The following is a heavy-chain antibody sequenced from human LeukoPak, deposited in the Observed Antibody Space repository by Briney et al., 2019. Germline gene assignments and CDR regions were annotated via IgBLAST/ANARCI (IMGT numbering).Heavy chain of an antibody. V-gene: IGHV4-59*12. D-gene: IGHD6-13*01. Sequence: SETLSLTCTVSGGSISSYYWSWIRQPPGKGLEWIGYIYYSGSTNYNPSLKSRVTMSVDTSKNQFSLRLSSVSAADTAVYYCVRDRSRPNPFFDSWGQGTLVTVSS. J-gene: IGHJ4*02. CDR3: VRDRSRPNPFFDS. CDR1: GGSISSYY. CDR2: IYYSGST.